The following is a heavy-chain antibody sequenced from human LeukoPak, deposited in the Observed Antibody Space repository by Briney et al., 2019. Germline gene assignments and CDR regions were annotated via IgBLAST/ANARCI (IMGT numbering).Heavy chain of an antibody. Sequence: GSLRLSCAASGFTFSSYSMNWVRQAPGKGLEWVSYISSSSSTIYYADSVKGRFTISRDNAKNSLYLQMNSLRAEDTAVYYCARDHRGRIFSYYGMDVWGQGTTVTVSS. D-gene: IGHD3-16*02. V-gene: IGHV3-48*01. CDR3: ARDHRGRIFSYYGMDV. CDR1: GFTFSSYS. J-gene: IGHJ6*02. CDR2: ISSSSSTI.